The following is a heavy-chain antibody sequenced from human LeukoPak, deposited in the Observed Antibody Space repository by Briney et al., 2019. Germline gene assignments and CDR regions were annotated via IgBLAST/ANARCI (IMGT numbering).Heavy chain of an antibody. CDR1: GFTVSTDH. D-gene: IGHD1-26*01. V-gene: IGHV3-53*01. J-gene: IGHJ4*02. CDR2: SYSGGSR. Sequence: PGGSLRLSCAASGFTVSTDHMSWVRQAPGKGLEWVAVSYSGGSRSYAGSVKGRFTISRDNSQNTLYLQMNNLRAEDTAVYYCARVWELSFDYWGQGTLVTVSS. CDR3: ARVWELSFDY.